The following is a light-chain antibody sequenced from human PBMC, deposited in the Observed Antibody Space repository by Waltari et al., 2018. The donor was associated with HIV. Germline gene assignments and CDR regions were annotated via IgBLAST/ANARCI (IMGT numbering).Light chain of an antibody. CDR3: SSYSRTGPWL. CDR2: DVT. CDR1: ARALVEFNS. J-gene: IGLJ3*02. Sequence: QSVLTQPASVSGAPGHSIPISCTGTARALVEFNSVSWYLQQPGKSPKLVLYDVTNRPSGISQRFSGSKSGATAYLTISGLQSEDEADYYCSSYSRTGPWLFGGGTKVTV. V-gene: IGLV2-14*03.